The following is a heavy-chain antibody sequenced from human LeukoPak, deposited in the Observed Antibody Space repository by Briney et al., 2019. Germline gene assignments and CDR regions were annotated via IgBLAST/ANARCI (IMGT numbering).Heavy chain of an antibody. D-gene: IGHD3-22*01. CDR1: GGSFSAYY. J-gene: IGHJ4*02. CDR3: TYTSNIDISAYEDY. Sequence: SETLSLTCTVSGGSFSAYYYSWIRQPPGKGLEWVGYIYSSGNTNYNPSLDGRLTISVDTSKNQFSLKLSSVTAADTAIYYCTYTSNIDISAYEDYWGQGTLVTVSS. V-gene: IGHV4-4*09. CDR2: IYSSGNT.